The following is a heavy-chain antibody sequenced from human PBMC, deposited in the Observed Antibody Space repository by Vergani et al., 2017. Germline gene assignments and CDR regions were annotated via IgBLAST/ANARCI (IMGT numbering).Heavy chain of an antibody. CDR1: GGSISSGSYY. V-gene: IGHV4-61*02. Sequence: QVQLQESGPGLVKPSQTLSLTCTVSGGSISSGSYYWSWIRQPAGKGLEWIGRIYTSGSTNYNPSLKSRVTMSVDTSKNQFSLKLSSVTAADTAVYYCAGDRARTAYCSSTSCHDYYYMDVWGKGTTVTVSS. CDR2: IYTSGST. CDR3: AGDRARTAYCSSTSCHDYYYMDV. D-gene: IGHD2-2*01. J-gene: IGHJ6*03.